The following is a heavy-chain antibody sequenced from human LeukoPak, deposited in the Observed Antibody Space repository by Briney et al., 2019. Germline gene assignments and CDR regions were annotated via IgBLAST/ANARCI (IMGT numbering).Heavy chain of an antibody. J-gene: IGHJ4*02. V-gene: IGHV1-69*13. Sequence: SVKVSCKASGGTFCSYAISWVRQAPGQGLEWMGGIIPIFGTANYAQKFQGRVTITADESTSTAYMELSSLRSEDTAVYYCATRTIFGVAKGDYWGQGTLVTVSS. CDR3: ATRTIFGVAKGDY. D-gene: IGHD3-3*01. CDR1: GGTFCSYA. CDR2: IIPIFGTA.